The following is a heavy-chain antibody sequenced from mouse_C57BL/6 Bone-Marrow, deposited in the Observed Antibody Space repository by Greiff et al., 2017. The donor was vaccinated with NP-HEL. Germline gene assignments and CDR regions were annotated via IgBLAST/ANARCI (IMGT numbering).Heavy chain of an antibody. CDR2: SRNKANDYTT. CDR3: ARALITTVVGDYAMDY. J-gene: IGHJ4*01. D-gene: IGHD1-1*01. CDR1: GFTFSDFY. Sequence: EVNLVESGGGLVQSGRSLRLSCATSGFTFSDFYMEWVRQAPGKGLEWIAASRNKANDYTTEYSASVKGRFIVSRDTSQSILYLQMNALRAEDTAIYYCARALITTVVGDYAMDYWGQGTSVTVSS. V-gene: IGHV7-1*01.